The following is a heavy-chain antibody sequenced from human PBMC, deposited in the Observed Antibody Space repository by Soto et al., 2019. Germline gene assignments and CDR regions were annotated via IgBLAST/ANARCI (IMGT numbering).Heavy chain of an antibody. CDR1: GFTFSNYG. CDR3: ARDRGWNCDY. Sequence: QVQLVESGGGVVQPGRSLRVSCAASGFTFSNYGMHWVRQAPGKGLEWVALISSDGSNKYYADSVKGRFSFSRDNSKNTLYLQVNSLRPEDTAVYYCARDRGWNCDYRGQGTLVTVSS. D-gene: IGHD1-7*01. J-gene: IGHJ4*02. CDR2: ISSDGSNK. V-gene: IGHV3-30*03.